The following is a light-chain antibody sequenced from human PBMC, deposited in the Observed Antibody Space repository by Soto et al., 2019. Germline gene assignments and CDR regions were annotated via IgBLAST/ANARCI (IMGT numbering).Light chain of an antibody. V-gene: IGLV1-40*01. Sequence: QSVLTQPPSVSGAPGQRVTISCTGSRSNIGAGYDVHWYQQIPGKAPKLLIYVTNNRPSGVPDRFSGSKSGTSASLAITGLRAEDEADYYCQSYDRSLSGSFFGTGTKLTVL. CDR1: RSNIGAGYD. CDR3: QSYDRSLSGSF. J-gene: IGLJ1*01. CDR2: VTN.